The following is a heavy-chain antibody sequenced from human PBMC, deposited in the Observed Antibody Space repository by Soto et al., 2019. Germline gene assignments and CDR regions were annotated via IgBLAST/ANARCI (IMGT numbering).Heavy chain of an antibody. J-gene: IGHJ6*02. CDR1: GFTFSSYA. CDR3: AGLSRGHNYDFWSGSGPDV. D-gene: IGHD3-3*01. CDR2: ISYDGSNK. Sequence: AGGSLRLSCAASGFTFSSYAMHWVRQAPGKGLEWVAVISYDGSNKYYADSVKGRFTISRDNSKNTLYLQMNSLRAEDTAVYYCAGLSRGHNYDFWSGSGPDVWGQGTTVTVSS. V-gene: IGHV3-30-3*01.